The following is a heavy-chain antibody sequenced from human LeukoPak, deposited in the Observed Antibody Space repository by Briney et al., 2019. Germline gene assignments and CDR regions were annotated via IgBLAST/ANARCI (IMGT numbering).Heavy chain of an antibody. CDR3: AREGMKGGY. D-gene: IGHD3-16*01. Sequence: PSETLSLTCTVSGGSISSDSYYWSWIRQPAGKGLEWIGRIYTSGSTNYNPSLKSRVTISVDTSKNQFSLKLSSVTAADTAVYYCAREGMKGGYWGQGTLVTVSS. CDR1: GGSISSDSYY. CDR2: IYTSGST. V-gene: IGHV4-61*02. J-gene: IGHJ4*02.